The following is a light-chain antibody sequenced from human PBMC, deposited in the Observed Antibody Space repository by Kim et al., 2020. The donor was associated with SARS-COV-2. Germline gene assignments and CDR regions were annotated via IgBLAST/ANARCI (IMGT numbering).Light chain of an antibody. CDR3: QVWDSSSDPPFYV. Sequence: GQTARLTCSGNNIGSKTVHWYQQKPGQAPVLVIYYDSDRPSGIPERFSGSNSGNTATLTISRVEAGDEADYYCQVWDSSSDPPFYVFGTGTKVTVL. J-gene: IGLJ1*01. CDR2: YDS. CDR1: NIGSKT. V-gene: IGLV3-21*04.